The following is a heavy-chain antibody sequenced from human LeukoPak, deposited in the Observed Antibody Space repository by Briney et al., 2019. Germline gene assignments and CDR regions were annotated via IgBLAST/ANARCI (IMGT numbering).Heavy chain of an antibody. J-gene: IGHJ4*02. CDR1: GITFCSYA. Sequence: GGSLRLSCVASGITFCSYAMSWVRQAPGKGLEWVSGISGSSGSGRTHYIDSVKGRFIISRDNSKNTLYLQMNSLRAEDTAVYYCANSLVGATRGYWGQGTLFTVSS. CDR3: ANSLVGATRGY. V-gene: IGHV3-23*01. CDR2: ISGSSGSGRT. D-gene: IGHD1-26*01.